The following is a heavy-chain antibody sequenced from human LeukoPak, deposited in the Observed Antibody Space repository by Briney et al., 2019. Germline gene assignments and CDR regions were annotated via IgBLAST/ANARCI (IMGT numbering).Heavy chain of an antibody. J-gene: IGHJ4*02. CDR1: GGSIRSYY. CDR2: IYISGST. Sequence: PSETLSLTCTVPGGSIRSYYWNWIRQPAGKGLEWIGRIYISGSTNYNPSLKSRVTMSVDTSKNQFSLKLTSVTAADTAVYYCARGPPSTVTHFDYWGQGTLVTVSS. D-gene: IGHD4-17*01. V-gene: IGHV4-4*07. CDR3: ARGPPSTVTHFDY.